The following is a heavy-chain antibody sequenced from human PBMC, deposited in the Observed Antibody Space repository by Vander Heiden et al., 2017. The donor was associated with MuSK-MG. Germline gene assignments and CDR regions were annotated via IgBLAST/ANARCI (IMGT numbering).Heavy chain of an antibody. CDR1: GFTLSSYA. Sequence: EVQLVASGGGLGQPGGSLRVSCAAHGFTLSSYATSWVRQAPGKGLEWVSAISGSGGKTQYADSVKGRFTSSRDNSKNTLFLQMNNLRAEDTAVYYCARGTTWYFDLWGRGTLVTVSS. D-gene: IGHD1-1*01. CDR2: ISGSGGKT. J-gene: IGHJ2*01. V-gene: IGHV3-23*04. CDR3: ARGTTWYFDL.